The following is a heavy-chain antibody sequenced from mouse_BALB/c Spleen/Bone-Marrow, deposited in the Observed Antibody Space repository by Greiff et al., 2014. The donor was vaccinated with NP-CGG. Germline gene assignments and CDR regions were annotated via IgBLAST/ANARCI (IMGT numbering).Heavy chain of an antibody. CDR1: GYSFTSYY. V-gene: IGHV1-66*01. J-gene: IGHJ2*01. CDR2: IFPGSGNT. Sequence: LQESGPELVKPGASVKISCKASGYSFTSYYIHWVKQRPGQGLAWIGWIFPGSGNTKYNEKFKGKATLTADTSSSTAYMQLSSLTSEDSAVYFCARSGYVGNYPYFDYWGQGTTLTVSS. D-gene: IGHD2-1*01. CDR3: ARSGYVGNYPYFDY.